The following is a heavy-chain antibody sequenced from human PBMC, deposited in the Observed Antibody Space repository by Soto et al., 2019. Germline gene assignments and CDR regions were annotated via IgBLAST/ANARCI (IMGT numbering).Heavy chain of an antibody. CDR1: GFSLSTSGVG. J-gene: IGHJ1*01. CDR3: AHRHYGVNAEYFQH. CDR2: IYWDDDK. Sequence: QITLKESGPTLVKPTQTLTLTCTFSGFSLSTSGVGVGWIRQPPGKALEWLALIYWDDDKRYSPSLKSRLTVTKDTSKNQVVLTMTNTDPVDTATYYCAHRHYGVNAEYFQHWGQGTLVTVSS. D-gene: IGHD4-17*01. V-gene: IGHV2-5*02.